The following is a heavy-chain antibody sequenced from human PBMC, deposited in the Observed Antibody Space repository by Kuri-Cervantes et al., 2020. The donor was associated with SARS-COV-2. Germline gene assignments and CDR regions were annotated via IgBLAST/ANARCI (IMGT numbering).Heavy chain of an antibody. Sequence: SGPTLVKPTQTLTLTCTVSGFSLSSSGVGVGWIRQPPGKALEWLALIYWDDDTRFSPSLRSRLTITKDTSKNQVVLTMTNMDPVDTATYYCAHTLGYCSGGSCHSRWGAFDIWGQGTMVTVSS. CDR1: GFSLSSSGVG. CDR2: IYWDDDT. CDR3: AHTLGYCSGGSCHSRWGAFDI. D-gene: IGHD2-15*01. J-gene: IGHJ3*02. V-gene: IGHV2-5*02.